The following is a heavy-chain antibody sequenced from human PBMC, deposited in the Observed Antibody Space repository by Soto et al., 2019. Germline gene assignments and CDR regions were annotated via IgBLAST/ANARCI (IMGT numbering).Heavy chain of an antibody. Sequence: QVQLVESGGGVVQPGNSLRLSCAGSGFPFSAEAMHWVRQAPGKGLEWVAAISYDGNNKNHADSVKGRFTVSRDNSKNTLYLQIYSLRPEDTAXXXXARDYSSGWCLDYWGQGSLVTVSS. CDR1: GFPFSAEA. CDR3: ARDYSSGWCLDY. D-gene: IGHD6-13*01. CDR2: ISYDGNNK. J-gene: IGHJ4*02. V-gene: IGHV3-30-3*01.